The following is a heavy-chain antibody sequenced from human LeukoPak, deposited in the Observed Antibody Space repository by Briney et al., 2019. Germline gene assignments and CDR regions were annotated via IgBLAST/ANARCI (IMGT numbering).Heavy chain of an antibody. Sequence: GGSLRLSCAASGFTVSSNYMSWVRQAPGKGLEWVSVIYSGGSTYYADSVKGRFTISRDNSKNTLYLQMNSLRAEDTAVYYCASSMITFGGVIAMDYWGQGTLVTVSS. J-gene: IGHJ4*02. V-gene: IGHV3-66*01. CDR1: GFTVSSNY. CDR3: ASSMITFGGVIAMDY. CDR2: IYSGGST. D-gene: IGHD3-16*02.